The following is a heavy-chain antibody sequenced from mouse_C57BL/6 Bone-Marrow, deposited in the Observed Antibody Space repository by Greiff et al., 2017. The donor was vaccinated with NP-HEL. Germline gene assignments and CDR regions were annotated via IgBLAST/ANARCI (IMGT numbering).Heavy chain of an antibody. V-gene: IGHV8-12*01. J-gene: IGHJ4*01. CDR1: GFSLSTSGMG. Sequence: QVTLQVSGPGILQSSQTLSLTCSFSGFSLSTSGMGVSWLRQPSGKGLEWLAHLYWDDDKRYNPSLKSRLTISKDTSSHQIFLKITSVDTADTATYDCAGSAEWLGGDYAMDCWGQGTSVTVSS. CDR3: AGSAEWLGGDYAMDC. D-gene: IGHD2-2*01. CDR2: LYWDDDK.